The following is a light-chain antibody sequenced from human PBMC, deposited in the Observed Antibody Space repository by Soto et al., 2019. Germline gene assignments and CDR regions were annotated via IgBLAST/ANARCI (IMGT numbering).Light chain of an antibody. CDR2: KVS. CDR1: QSLGNSDGNAY. V-gene: IGKV2-30*01. Sequence: DVVMTQYPLSLPVTLGQPASISCRSSQSLGNSDGNAYLNWCHQRPGQSPRRLIYKVSNRDAGGPDRFSGSGSDTDFTLKISGVEAEDVVVYYCMQGTHWPPYTVGQGTKLEIK. CDR3: MQGTHWPPYT. J-gene: IGKJ2*01.